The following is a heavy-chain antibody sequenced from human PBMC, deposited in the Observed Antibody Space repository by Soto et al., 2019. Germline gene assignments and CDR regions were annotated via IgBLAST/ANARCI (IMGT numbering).Heavy chain of an antibody. V-gene: IGHV1-69*13. CDR2: IIPIFGTA. CDR1: GGTFSSYA. D-gene: IGHD3-22*01. J-gene: IGHJ4*02. CDR3: GGELVYYYDSSGYYFTY. Sequence: SVKVSCKASGGTFSSYAISWVRQAPGQGLEWMGGIIPIFGTANYAQKFQGRVTITADESTSTAYMELSSLRSEDTAVYYCGGELVYYYDSSGYYFTYWGQGTLVPVSS.